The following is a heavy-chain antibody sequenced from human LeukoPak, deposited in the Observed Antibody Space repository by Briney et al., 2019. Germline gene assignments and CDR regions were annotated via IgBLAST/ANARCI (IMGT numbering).Heavy chain of an antibody. CDR1: GVSISDYY. V-gene: IGHV4-59*01. D-gene: IGHD3-16*01. CDR2: IYYSGST. CDR3: AGEGWGRPDY. J-gene: IGHJ4*02. Sequence: PSETLSLTCTVSGVSISDYYWTWIRQPPGKGLEWIGYIYYSGSTNYNPSLKSRVTISVDTSKNQFSLKLNSVTAADTALYYCAGEGWGRPDYWGQGTLVTVSS.